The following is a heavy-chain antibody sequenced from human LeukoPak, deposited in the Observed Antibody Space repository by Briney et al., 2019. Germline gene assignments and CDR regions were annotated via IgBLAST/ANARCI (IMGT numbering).Heavy chain of an antibody. V-gene: IGHV4-59*01. Sequence: SETLSLTCTVSGGSISGSYWSWIRQPPGKGLEWIGNISYSGTTTYNPSLKSRVTISVDTSKSQFSLMLNSVTAADTAIYYCARGRRSSGRHDAFDIWGQGKVVIVSS. CDR3: ARGRRSSGRHDAFDI. CDR1: GGSISGSY. J-gene: IGHJ3*02. D-gene: IGHD6-19*01. CDR2: ISYSGTT.